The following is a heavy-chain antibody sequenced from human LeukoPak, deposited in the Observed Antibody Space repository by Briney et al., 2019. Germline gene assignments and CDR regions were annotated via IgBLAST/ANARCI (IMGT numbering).Heavy chain of an antibody. V-gene: IGHV3-23*01. CDR2: ISGSGGST. CDR3: AKDLRYSSSWYDY. D-gene: IGHD6-13*01. J-gene: IGHJ4*02. Sequence: GGSLRLSCAASGFTFSNAWMSWVRQAPGKGLEWVSAISGSGGSTYYADSVKGRFTISRDNSKDTLYLQMNSLRAEDTAVYYCAKDLRYSSSWYDYWGQGTLVTVSS. CDR1: GFTFSNAW.